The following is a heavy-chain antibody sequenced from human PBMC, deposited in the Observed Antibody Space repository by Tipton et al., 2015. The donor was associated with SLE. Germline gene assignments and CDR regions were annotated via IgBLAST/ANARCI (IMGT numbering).Heavy chain of an antibody. Sequence: TLSLTCTVSGGSISSGSYYWGWIRQPPGKGLEWVGSIHQSGNTYFNPSLKSRVTMSMDTSKNHVFLRLNSVTAADTATYYCARHDYDDNGYYLHYFDKWGQGTLVTVSS. CDR1: GGSISSGSYY. J-gene: IGHJ4*02. CDR3: ARHDYDDNGYYLHYFDK. CDR2: IHQSGNT. V-gene: IGHV4-39*01. D-gene: IGHD3-22*01.